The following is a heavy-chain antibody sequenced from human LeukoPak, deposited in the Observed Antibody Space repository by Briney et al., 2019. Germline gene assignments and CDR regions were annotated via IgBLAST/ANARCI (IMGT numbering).Heavy chain of an antibody. V-gene: IGHV1-24*01. D-gene: IGHD6-6*01. CDR1: GYTLTELS. CDR3: ARLPTPAARLDFDY. J-gene: IGHJ4*02. CDR2: FDPEDGET. Sequence: ASVKVSCTVSGYTLTELSMHWVRQAPGKGLEWMGGFDPEDGETIYAQKFQGRVTMTEDTSTDTAYMELSSLRSDDTAVYYCARLPTPAARLDFDYWGQGTLVTVSS.